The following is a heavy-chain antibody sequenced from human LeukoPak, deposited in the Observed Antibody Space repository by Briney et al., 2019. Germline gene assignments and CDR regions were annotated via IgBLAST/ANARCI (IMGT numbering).Heavy chain of an antibody. V-gene: IGHV3-49*04. Sequence: GGSLRLSCAASGFTFSNAWMTWVRQAPGKGLEWVGFIRSKAYGGTTEYAASVKGRFTISRDDSKSIAYLQMNSLKTEDTAVYYCTRDLDYGDYVYWGQGTLVTVSS. D-gene: IGHD4-17*01. J-gene: IGHJ4*02. CDR3: TRDLDYGDYVY. CDR2: IRSKAYGGTT. CDR1: GFTFSNAW.